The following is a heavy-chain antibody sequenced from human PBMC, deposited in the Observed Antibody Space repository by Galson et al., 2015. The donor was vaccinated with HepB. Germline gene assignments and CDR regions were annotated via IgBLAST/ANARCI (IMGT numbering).Heavy chain of an antibody. V-gene: IGHV4-39*01. D-gene: IGHD6-13*01. CDR2: IYYSGST. CDR1: GGSISSSSYY. CDR3: ARHHAGYSSSWYAYYFDY. Sequence: LSLTCTVSGGSISSSSYYWGWIRQPPGKGLEWIGSIYYSGSTYYNPSLKSRVTISVDTSKNQFSLKLSSVTAADTAVYYCARHHAGYSSSWYAYYFDYWGQGTLVTVSS. J-gene: IGHJ4*02.